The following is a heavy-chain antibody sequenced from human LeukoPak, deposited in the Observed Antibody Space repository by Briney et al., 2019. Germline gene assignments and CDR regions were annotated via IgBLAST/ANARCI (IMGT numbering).Heavy chain of an antibody. CDR3: ARHVARHLRAAYYYYYYMDV. V-gene: IGHV4-4*02. CDR1: GGSISSSNW. J-gene: IGHJ6*03. D-gene: IGHD6-25*01. Sequence: PSGTLSLTCAVSGGSISSSNWWSWVRQPPGKGLEWIGEIYHSGSTNYNPSLKSRVTISVDKSKNQFSLKLSSVTAADTAVYYCARHVARHLRAAYYYYYYMDVWGKGTTVTISS. CDR2: IYHSGST.